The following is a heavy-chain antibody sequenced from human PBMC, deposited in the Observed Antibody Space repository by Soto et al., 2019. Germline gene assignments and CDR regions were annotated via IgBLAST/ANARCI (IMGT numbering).Heavy chain of an antibody. Sequence: GGSLRLSCAASGFTFDDYAMHWVRQAPGKGLEWVSGISWNSGSIGYADSAKGRFTISRDNAKNSLYLQMNSLRAEDTALYYCAKANSWLQFPFDYWGQGTLVTVSS. CDR3: AKANSWLQFPFDY. CDR2: ISWNSGSI. J-gene: IGHJ4*02. V-gene: IGHV3-9*01. CDR1: GFTFDDYA. D-gene: IGHD5-12*01.